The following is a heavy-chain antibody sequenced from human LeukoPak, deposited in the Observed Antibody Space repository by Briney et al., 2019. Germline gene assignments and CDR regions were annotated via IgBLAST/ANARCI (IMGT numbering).Heavy chain of an antibody. CDR1: GFTLSGYW. Sequence: GGSLRLSCAASGFTLSGYWIHWVRQAPGKGLEWVSGISGSGGSTYYADSVKGRFTISRDNSKNTLYLQMNSLRAEDTAVYYCAKDQTYSGSSQFDYWGQGTLVTVSS. J-gene: IGHJ4*02. CDR2: ISGSGGST. D-gene: IGHD1-26*01. V-gene: IGHV3-23*01. CDR3: AKDQTYSGSSQFDY.